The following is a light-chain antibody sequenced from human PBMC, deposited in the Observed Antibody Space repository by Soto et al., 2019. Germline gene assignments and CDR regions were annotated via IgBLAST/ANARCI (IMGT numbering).Light chain of an antibody. Sequence: DIVMTQSPDSLAVSLGERATINCKSSQSVLYRSNNKNYLAWYQQKPGQPPKLLIYWASTRESGVPDRFSGGGSGTDFTLTISSLQAEDVEVYYCQQYYSSPLTFGQGTKLEIK. J-gene: IGKJ2*01. CDR3: QQYYSSPLT. CDR2: WAS. V-gene: IGKV4-1*01. CDR1: QSVLYRSNNKNY.